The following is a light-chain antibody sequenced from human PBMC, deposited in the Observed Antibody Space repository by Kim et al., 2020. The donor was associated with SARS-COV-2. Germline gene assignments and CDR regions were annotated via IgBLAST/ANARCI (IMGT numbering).Light chain of an antibody. J-gene: IGKJ4*02. Sequence: GERATLTWRASHNVGISLGWYQQTPGQAPRLLIYDAAIRAAGIPDRFSGSGSGTDFALTIGSLAPEEFASYYWQQRGSWPPALTFGGGTKVDIK. V-gene: IGKV3-11*01. CDR2: DAA. CDR3: QQRGSWPPALT. CDR1: HNVGIS.